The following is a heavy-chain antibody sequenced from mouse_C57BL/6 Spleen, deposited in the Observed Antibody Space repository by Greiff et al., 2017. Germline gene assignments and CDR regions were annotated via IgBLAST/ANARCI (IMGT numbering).Heavy chain of an antibody. CDR3: ARGGKDFDC. Sequence: QVQLQQPGAELVMPGASVKLSCKASGYTFTSYWMHWVKQRPGQGLEWIGEIDPSDSYTNYNQKFKGKSTLTVDKSSSTAYMQLSSLTSEDSAVYYCARGGKDFDCWGQGTTLTVSS. CDR1: GYTFTSYW. CDR2: IDPSDSYT. D-gene: IGHD2-1*01. J-gene: IGHJ2*01. V-gene: IGHV1-69*01.